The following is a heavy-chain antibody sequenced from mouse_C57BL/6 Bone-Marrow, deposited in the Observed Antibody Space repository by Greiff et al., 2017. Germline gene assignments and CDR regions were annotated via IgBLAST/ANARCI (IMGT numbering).Heavy chain of an antibody. Sequence: EVKVVESGEGLVKPGGSLKLSCAASGFTFSSYAMSWVRQTPEKRLEWVAYISSGGDYIYYADTVKGRFTISRDNARNTRYLQMSSLKSEDTARYYCTRVLLGFDYWGQGTTLTVSS. D-gene: IGHD4-1*01. V-gene: IGHV5-9-1*02. CDR1: GFTFSSYA. CDR2: ISSGGDYI. CDR3: TRVLLGFDY. J-gene: IGHJ2*01.